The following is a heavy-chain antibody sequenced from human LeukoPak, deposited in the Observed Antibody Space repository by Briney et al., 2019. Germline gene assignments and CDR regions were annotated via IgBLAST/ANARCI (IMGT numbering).Heavy chain of an antibody. CDR3: ARDGDCSGGSCYDY. D-gene: IGHD2-15*01. Sequence: SVKVSCKASGGTFSSYAISWVRQAPGQGLEWMGGIIPIFGTANYAQKFQDRVTITADESTSTAYMELSSLRSEDTAVYYCARDGDCSGGSCYDYWGQGTLVTVSS. CDR1: GGTFSSYA. V-gene: IGHV1-69*01. J-gene: IGHJ4*02. CDR2: IIPIFGTA.